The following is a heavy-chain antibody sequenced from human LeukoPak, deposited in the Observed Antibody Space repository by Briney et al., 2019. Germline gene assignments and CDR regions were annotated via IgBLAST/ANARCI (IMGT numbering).Heavy chain of an antibody. J-gene: IGHJ4*02. CDR1: GGSISNYY. CDR3: ARWGSIAVARFDY. V-gene: IGHV4-59*01. D-gene: IGHD6-6*01. CDR2: IYYTGST. Sequence: PSETLSLTCTVSGGSISNYYCSWIRQPPGKGLEWIGYIYYTGSTNYHPSLTSRVNISVDTSKNQFSLNLTSVTAADTAVYYCARWGSIAVARFDYRGQGTLVTVSS.